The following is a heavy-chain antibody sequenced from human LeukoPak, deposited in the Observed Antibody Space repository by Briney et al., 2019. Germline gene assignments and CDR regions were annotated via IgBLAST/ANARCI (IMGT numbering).Heavy chain of an antibody. J-gene: IGHJ4*02. Sequence: SETLSLTCTVSGYSISSGYYWGWIRQPPGKGLEWIGSIYHSGSTYYNPSLKSRVTISVDTSKNQFSLKLSSVTAADTAVYYCARGRTMVRFFDYWGQGTLVTVSS. D-gene: IGHD3-10*01. CDR1: GYSISSGYY. CDR3: ARGRTMVRFFDY. V-gene: IGHV4-38-2*02. CDR2: IYHSGST.